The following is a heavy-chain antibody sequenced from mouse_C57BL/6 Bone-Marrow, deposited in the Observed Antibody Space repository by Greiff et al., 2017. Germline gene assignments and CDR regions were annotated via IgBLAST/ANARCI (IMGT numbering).Heavy chain of an antibody. V-gene: IGHV1-69*01. Sequence: QVQLQQPGAELVMPGASVKLSCKASGYTFTSYWMHWVKPRPGQGLEWIGEIDPSDSYTNYNQKFKGKSPLTVDKSSSTAYMQLSSLSSEDSAVYYGARRGSTVVDWYFDVWGTGTTVTVSS. CDR1: GYTFTSYW. D-gene: IGHD1-1*01. CDR2: IDPSDSYT. CDR3: ARRGSTVVDWYFDV. J-gene: IGHJ1*03.